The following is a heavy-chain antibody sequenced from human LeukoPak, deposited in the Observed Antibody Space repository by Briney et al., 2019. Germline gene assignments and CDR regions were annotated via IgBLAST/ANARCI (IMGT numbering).Heavy chain of an antibody. CDR2: MNPNSDNT. CDR1: GYTFTSYD. Sequence: ASVKVSCKASGYTFTSYDINWVRQATGQGLEWMGWMNPNSDNTGYAQKFQGRVTMTRNTSMGTAYMELSSLRSEDTAVYYCARGVYSSSYYFDYWGQGTLVTVSS. V-gene: IGHV1-8*01. J-gene: IGHJ4*02. CDR3: ARGVYSSSYYFDY. D-gene: IGHD5-18*01.